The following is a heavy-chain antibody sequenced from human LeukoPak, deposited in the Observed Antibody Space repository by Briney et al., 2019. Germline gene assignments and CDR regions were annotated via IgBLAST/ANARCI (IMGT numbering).Heavy chain of an antibody. CDR3: ARVVGYSYGYPRAYPYYFDY. V-gene: IGHV3-23*01. CDR1: GFTFSSYA. Sequence: GGSLRLSCAASGFTFSSYAMSWVRQAPGKGLEWVSAIGGSGGSTYYTGSVKGRFTISRDNSKNTLYLQMNSLRVEDTAVYYCARVVGYSYGYPRAYPYYFDYWGQGTLVTVSS. CDR2: IGGSGGST. J-gene: IGHJ4*02. D-gene: IGHD5-18*01.